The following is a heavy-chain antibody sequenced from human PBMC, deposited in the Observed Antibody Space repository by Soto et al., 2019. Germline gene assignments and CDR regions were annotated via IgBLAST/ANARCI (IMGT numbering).Heavy chain of an antibody. CDR3: ARGGRSSGYYYRGAFDI. CDR1: GGSISSGGYS. V-gene: IGHV4-30-2*01. Sequence: QLQLQESGSGLVKPSQTLSLTCAVSGGSISSGGYSWSWIRQPPGKGLEWIGYIYHSGSTYYNPSLKSRVTISVDRSKNQFSLKLSSVTAADTAVYYCARGGRSSGYYYRGAFDIWGQGTMVTVSS. J-gene: IGHJ3*02. D-gene: IGHD3-22*01. CDR2: IYHSGST.